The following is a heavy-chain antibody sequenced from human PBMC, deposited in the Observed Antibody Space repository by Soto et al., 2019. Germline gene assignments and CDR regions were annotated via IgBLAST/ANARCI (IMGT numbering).Heavy chain of an antibody. J-gene: IGHJ4*02. D-gene: IGHD3-10*01. CDR3: ARDQESITDRILQY. Sequence: GASVKVSCKASGDTFASFGCSWVRQAPGQGLEWLGWISAYNGNTHYAQKVRDRVTLTTDTSTNTAYMELRSLTSDDTAVYYCARDQESITDRILQYWGQGTRVTVSS. CDR2: ISAYNGNT. CDR1: GDTFASFG. V-gene: IGHV1-18*01.